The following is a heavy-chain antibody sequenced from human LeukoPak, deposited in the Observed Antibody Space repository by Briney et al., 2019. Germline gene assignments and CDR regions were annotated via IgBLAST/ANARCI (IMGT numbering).Heavy chain of an antibody. D-gene: IGHD1-26*01. CDR3: ARAPRFRLVGVPKGPFDP. CDR1: GFTFSDYY. CDR2: ISSSGSTI. Sequence: GGSLRLSCGASGFTFSDYYISWIRQAPGNGLEWFSYISSSGSTIYYADSVKGRFTISRDNAKNSLYLQMNSLKAEDTAVYYCARAPRFRLVGVPKGPFDPWGQGTLVTVSS. V-gene: IGHV3-11*01. J-gene: IGHJ5*02.